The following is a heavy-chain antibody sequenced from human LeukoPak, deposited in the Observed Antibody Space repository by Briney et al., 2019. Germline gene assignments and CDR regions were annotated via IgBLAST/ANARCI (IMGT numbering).Heavy chain of an antibody. CDR2: IYTSGST. CDR1: GGSISSGSYY. CDR3: ARQTFGVLYFDS. Sequence: SETLSLTCTVSGGSISSGSYYWSWIRQPAGKGLEWIGRIYTSGSTNYNPSLKSRVTISVDTSKNQLSLKLSSVTAADTAVYYCARQTFGVLYFDSWGQGTLAIVSS. D-gene: IGHD3-10*01. J-gene: IGHJ4*02. V-gene: IGHV4-61*02.